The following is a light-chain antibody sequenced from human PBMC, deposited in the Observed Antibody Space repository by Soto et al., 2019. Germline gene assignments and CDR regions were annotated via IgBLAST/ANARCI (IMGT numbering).Light chain of an antibody. J-gene: IGLJ3*02. CDR2: DVT. V-gene: IGLV2-8*01. CDR1: SSDVGAFDY. CDR3: SSYAGSNNWV. Sequence: QSVLTQPPSASGSRGQSVAISCTGTSSDVGAFDYGSWYQHHPGKVTKLLIYDVTKRPSGVPERFSGSKSGNTASLTVSGRQAEDEADYYCSSYAGSNNWVFGGGTKLTVL.